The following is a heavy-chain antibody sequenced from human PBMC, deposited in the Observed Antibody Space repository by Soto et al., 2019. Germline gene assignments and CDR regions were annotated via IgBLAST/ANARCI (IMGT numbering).Heavy chain of an antibody. CDR2: INSDGSVS. CDR3: ARGDCFGGSGYSLAGSFYYYMDV. Sequence: EVKLVESGGGLAQPGGSLRLSCAASGFTFSNYWMYWVRQAPGQGLVWVSRINSDGSVSGYAASVRGRLTISRDNVKNSLYLQMNSLRVEDTAVYYCARGDCFGGSGYSLAGSFYYYMDVWGKGTTVSVFS. D-gene: IGHD5-12*01. J-gene: IGHJ6*03. CDR1: GFTFSNYW. V-gene: IGHV3-74*01.